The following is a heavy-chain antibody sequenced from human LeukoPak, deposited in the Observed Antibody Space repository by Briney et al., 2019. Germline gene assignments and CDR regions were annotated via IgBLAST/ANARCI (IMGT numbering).Heavy chain of an antibody. V-gene: IGHV3-15*01. D-gene: IGHD3-22*01. J-gene: IGHJ4*02. CDR2: IKSKTDGGTT. CDR1: GFTFNHAW. Sequence: GGSLRLSCGASGFTFNHAWMSWVRQAPGKGLEWVGRIKSKTDGGTTDYAAPVKGRFTISRDDSKNMLYLQMNSLKTEDTAVYYCTTVGSSRYYYYFDYWGQGKLVPVSS. CDR3: TTVGSSRYYYYFDY.